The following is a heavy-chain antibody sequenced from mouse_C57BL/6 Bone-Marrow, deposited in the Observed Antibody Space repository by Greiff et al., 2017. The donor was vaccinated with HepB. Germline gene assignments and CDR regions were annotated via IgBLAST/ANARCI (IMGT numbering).Heavy chain of an antibody. J-gene: IGHJ3*01. CDR3: ARGTVVAPWFAY. Sequence: EVQLVESGGGLVKPGGSLKLSCAASGFTFSSYAMSWVRQTPEKRLEWVATISDGGSYTYYTDNVKGRFTISRDNAKNNQYLQMSHLKSEDTAMYYCARGTVVAPWFAYWGQGTLVTVSA. D-gene: IGHD1-1*01. CDR2: ISDGGSYT. CDR1: GFTFSSYA. V-gene: IGHV5-4*01.